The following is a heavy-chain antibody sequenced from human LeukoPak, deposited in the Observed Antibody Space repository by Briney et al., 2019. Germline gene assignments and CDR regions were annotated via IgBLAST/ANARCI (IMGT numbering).Heavy chain of an antibody. D-gene: IGHD5-18*01. J-gene: IGHJ4*02. CDR1: GGSISSGSYY. CDR2: IYTSGST. V-gene: IGHV4-61*02. Sequence: SETLSLTCTVSGGSISSGSYYWSWIRQPAGKGLEWIGRIYTSGSTYYNPSLNSRVTISVDTSKNQFSLKLSSVTAADTAVYYCARVPLGYSYGYVDYWGQGTLVTVSS. CDR3: ARVPLGYSYGYVDY.